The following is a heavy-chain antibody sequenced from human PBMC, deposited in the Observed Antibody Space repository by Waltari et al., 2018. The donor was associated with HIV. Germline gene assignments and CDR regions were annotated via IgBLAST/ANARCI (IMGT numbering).Heavy chain of an antibody. CDR3: ARSEYQLLFNGMDV. V-gene: IGHV4-34*01. D-gene: IGHD2-2*01. Sequence: QVQLQQWGAGLLKPSETLSLTCAVYGGSFSGYYWSWIRQPPGKGLEWIGEINHSGSTNYNPSLKSRVTISVDTSKNQFSLKLSSVTAADTAVYYCARSEYQLLFNGMDVWGQGTTVTVSS. CDR2: INHSGST. CDR1: GGSFSGYY. J-gene: IGHJ6*02.